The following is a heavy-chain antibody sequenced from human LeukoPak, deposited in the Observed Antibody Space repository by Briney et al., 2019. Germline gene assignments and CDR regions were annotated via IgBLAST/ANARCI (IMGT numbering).Heavy chain of an antibody. CDR3: ARVLEVPVAYYYYYGMDV. Sequence: GASVKDSCKASGYTFTGYYMHWVRQAPGQGLEWMGWINPNSGGTNYAQKFQGRVTMTRDTSISTAYMELSRLRSDDTAVYYCARVLEVPVAYYYYYGMDVWGQGTTVTVSS. CDR2: INPNSGGT. J-gene: IGHJ6*02. CDR1: GYTFTGYY. D-gene: IGHD4-23*01. V-gene: IGHV1-2*02.